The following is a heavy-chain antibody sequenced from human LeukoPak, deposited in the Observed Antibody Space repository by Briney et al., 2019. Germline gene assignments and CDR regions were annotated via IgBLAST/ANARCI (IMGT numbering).Heavy chain of an antibody. V-gene: IGHV4-39*01. CDR1: GGPISTSSYY. CDR2: VYYTGST. J-gene: IGHJ4*02. CDR3: ARRPGSGSRHFDY. Sequence: ASETLSLTCTVSGGPISTSSYYWSWIRQPPGKRLEWIGTVYYTGSTHYNPSLKSRVTISVDASKNQFSLKLSSVTAADTGVYYCARRPGSGSRHFDYWGQGTLVTVSS. D-gene: IGHD3-10*01.